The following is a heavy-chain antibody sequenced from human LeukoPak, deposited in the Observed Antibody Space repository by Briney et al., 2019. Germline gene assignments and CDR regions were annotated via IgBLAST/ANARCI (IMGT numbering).Heavy chain of an antibody. V-gene: IGHV1-18*01. CDR2: VSAYNGNT. J-gene: IGHJ4*02. D-gene: IGHD4-17*01. CDR3: ARGAGSYGDYSLWLGY. CDR1: GYTFSGYG. Sequence: ASVKVSCKASGYTFSGYGFSWVRQAPGQGLEWMGWVSAYNGNTSYAQSYQGRVTMTTDTSTSTAYMELRSLRPDDTAVYYCARGAGSYGDYSLWLGYWGQGTLVTVSS.